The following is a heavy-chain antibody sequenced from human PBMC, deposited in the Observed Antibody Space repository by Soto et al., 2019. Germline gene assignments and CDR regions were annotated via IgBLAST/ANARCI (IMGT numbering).Heavy chain of an antibody. J-gene: IGHJ6*02. Sequence: GGSLRLSCVGSGFTFSTYSINWVRQAPGKGLEWVSSISSRSDIYYADSVKGRFTISRDNAKNSVSLQMNSLRAEDTAVYYCAREYTAWPLAYGMDVWGQGTTVTVSS. CDR3: AREYTAWPLAYGMDV. V-gene: IGHV3-21*01. CDR2: ISSRSDI. CDR1: GFTFSTYS. D-gene: IGHD2-2*02.